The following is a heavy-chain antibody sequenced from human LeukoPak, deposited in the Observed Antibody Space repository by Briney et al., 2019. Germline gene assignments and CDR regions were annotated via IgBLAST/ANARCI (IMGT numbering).Heavy chain of an antibody. J-gene: IGHJ6*02. D-gene: IGHD3-10*01. CDR3: AKDDGTMVRGVIINLYYYYYGMDV. CDR2: ISGSGGST. V-gene: IGHV3-23*01. CDR1: GFTFSSYA. Sequence: GGSLRLSCAASGFTFSSYAMSWVRQAPGKGLEWVSAISGSGGSTYYADSVKGRFTISRDNSKNTLYLQMNSLRAEDTAVYYCAKDDGTMVRGVIINLYYYYYGMDVWGQGTTVTVSS.